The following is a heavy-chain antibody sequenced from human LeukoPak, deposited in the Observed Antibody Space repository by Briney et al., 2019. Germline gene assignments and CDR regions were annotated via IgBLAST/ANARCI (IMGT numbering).Heavy chain of an antibody. Sequence: SETLSLTCTVSGGSISSYYWSWIRQPPGKGLEWIGYIYYSESTNYNPSLKSRVTISVDTSKNQFSLKLSSVTAADTAVYYCARARVEEYCSGGSCYSIPRFDYWGQGTLVTVSS. V-gene: IGHV4-59*01. D-gene: IGHD2-15*01. CDR3: ARARVEEYCSGGSCYSIPRFDY. CDR1: GGSISSYY. J-gene: IGHJ4*02. CDR2: IYYSEST.